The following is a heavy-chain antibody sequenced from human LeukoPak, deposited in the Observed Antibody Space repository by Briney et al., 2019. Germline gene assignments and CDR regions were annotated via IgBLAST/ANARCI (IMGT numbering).Heavy chain of an antibody. D-gene: IGHD5-18*01. J-gene: IGHJ4*02. V-gene: IGHV3-23*01. Sequence: GGSLRLSCAASGFTFSSYAMNWVRQAPGKGLEWVSVRGGSGGSTHYADSVKGRFTISRDNSKNTLYLQMNSLRAEDTAVYYCATTIGGYNYGPSFDYWGQGTLVTVSS. CDR2: RGGSGGST. CDR3: ATTIGGYNYGPSFDY. CDR1: GFTFSSYA.